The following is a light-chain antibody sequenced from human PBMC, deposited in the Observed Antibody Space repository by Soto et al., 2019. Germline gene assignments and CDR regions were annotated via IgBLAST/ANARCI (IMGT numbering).Light chain of an antibody. CDR2: DSS. CDR3: QQYNNWPVT. Sequence: EIVLTQSPATLSLSPGERATLSCRATQSVSTYLAWYQQKPGQAPRLLIYDSSRRATGIPARFSGSGSGTEFALTISSLQSEDFEIYYCQQYNNWPVTFGQGTRLEIK. J-gene: IGKJ5*01. V-gene: IGKV3D-15*01. CDR1: QSVSTY.